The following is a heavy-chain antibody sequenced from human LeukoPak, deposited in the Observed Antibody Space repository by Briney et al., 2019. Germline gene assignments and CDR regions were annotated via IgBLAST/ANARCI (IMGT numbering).Heavy chain of an antibody. Sequence: WASVNVSCKASGGTFSSYAISWVRQAPGQGLEWMGGIIPIFGTANYAQKFQGRVTITADESTSTAYMELSSLRSEDTAVYYCARVPGVGDYADAFDIWGQGTMVTVSS. CDR2: IIPIFGTA. V-gene: IGHV1-69*01. D-gene: IGHD1-26*01. CDR1: GGTFSSYA. CDR3: ARVPGVGDYADAFDI. J-gene: IGHJ3*02.